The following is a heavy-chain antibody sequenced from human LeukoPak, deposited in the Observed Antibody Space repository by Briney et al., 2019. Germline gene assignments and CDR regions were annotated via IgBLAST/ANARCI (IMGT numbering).Heavy chain of an antibody. Sequence: GGSLRLSCAASGFTFSSYGMHWVRQAPGKGLEWVAVIWYDGSNKYYADSVKGRFTISRDNSKNTLYLQMNSLRAEDTAVYYRARDQQVGATVWYFDLWGRGTLVTVSS. CDR3: ARDQQVGATVWYFDL. CDR1: GFTFSSYG. CDR2: IWYDGSNK. D-gene: IGHD1-26*01. J-gene: IGHJ2*01. V-gene: IGHV3-33*01.